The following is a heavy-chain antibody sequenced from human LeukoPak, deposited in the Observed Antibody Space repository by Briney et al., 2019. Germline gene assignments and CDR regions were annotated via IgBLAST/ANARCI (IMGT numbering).Heavy chain of an antibody. J-gene: IGHJ4*02. D-gene: IGHD3-22*01. CDR2: IYHSGTT. V-gene: IGHV4-59*08. CDR1: GGSISNYY. Sequence: SETLSLTCTVSGGSISNYYWSWIRQPAGRGLEWIGIIYHSGTTYYNASLKSRVTISIDTSKNQFSLKVTSVTAADTAVYYCARAVGYYFDNSGPSKTFDYWGQGTLVTVSS. CDR3: ARAVGYYFDNSGPSKTFDY.